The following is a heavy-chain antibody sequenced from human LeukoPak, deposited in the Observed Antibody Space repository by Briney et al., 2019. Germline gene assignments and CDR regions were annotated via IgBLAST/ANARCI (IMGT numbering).Heavy chain of an antibody. V-gene: IGHV1-69*05. J-gene: IGHJ5*02. CDR3: AREVGIAAAGNNWFDP. Sequence: GASVKVSCKASGGTFSSYAISWVRQAPGQGLEWMGGIIPIFGTANYARKFQGRVTITTDESTSTAYMELSSLRSEDTAVYYCAREVGIAAAGNNWFDPWGQGTLVTVSS. D-gene: IGHD6-13*01. CDR2: IIPIFGTA. CDR1: GGTFSSYA.